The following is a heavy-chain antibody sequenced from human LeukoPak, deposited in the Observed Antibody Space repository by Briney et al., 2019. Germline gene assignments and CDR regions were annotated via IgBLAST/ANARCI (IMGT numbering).Heavy chain of an antibody. D-gene: IGHD3-10*01. V-gene: IGHV3-74*01. J-gene: IGHJ4*02. Sequence: GGSLRLSCAASGFAFSSYWMHWVRQAPGKGLVWVSRINSDGSSTRYADSVKGRFTISRDNAKNTLYLQMHSLRAEDTAVYYCARVDGSGSFIDYWGQGTLVTVSS. CDR1: GFAFSSYW. CDR3: ARVDGSGSFIDY. CDR2: INSDGSST.